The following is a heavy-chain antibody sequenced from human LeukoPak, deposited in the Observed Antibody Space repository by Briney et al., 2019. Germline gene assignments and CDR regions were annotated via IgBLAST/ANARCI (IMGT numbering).Heavy chain of an antibody. V-gene: IGHV1-8*01. CDR1: GYTFTSYD. D-gene: IGHD3-22*01. Sequence: ASVKVSCKASGYTFTSYDINWVRQATGQGLEWMGWMNPNSGNTGYAQKFQGRVTMTRYTSISTAYMELSSLRSEDTAVYYCASLYYDSSGHYSAFDIWGQGTMVTVSS. J-gene: IGHJ3*02. CDR3: ASLYYDSSGHYSAFDI. CDR2: MNPNSGNT.